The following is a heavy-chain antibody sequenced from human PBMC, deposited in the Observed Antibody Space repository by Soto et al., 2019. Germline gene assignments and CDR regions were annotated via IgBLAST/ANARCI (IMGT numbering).Heavy chain of an antibody. D-gene: IGHD3-10*01. CDR2: INHSGST. Sequence: QVQLQQWGAGLLKPSETLSLTCAVYGGSFSGYYWSWIRQPPGKGLEWIGEINHSGSTNYNPSLRSRVTLSVDTSKNQFSLKLSSVTAADTAVYYCARGPRYYGSGSYYNRFDYWGQGTLVTVSS. CDR1: GGSFSGYY. J-gene: IGHJ4*02. CDR3: ARGPRYYGSGSYYNRFDY. V-gene: IGHV4-34*01.